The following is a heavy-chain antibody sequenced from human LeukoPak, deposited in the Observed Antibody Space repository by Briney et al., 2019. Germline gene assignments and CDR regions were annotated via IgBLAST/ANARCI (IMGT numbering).Heavy chain of an antibody. CDR3: ARGRITMVRGVIITSRVYFDY. V-gene: IGHV4-34*01. CDR2: INHSGST. D-gene: IGHD3-10*01. J-gene: IGHJ4*02. Sequence: KPSETLSLTCAVYGGSFSGYYWSWIRQPPGKGLEWIGEINHSGSTNYNPSLKSRVTISVDTSKNQLSLKLSSVTAADTAVYYCARGRITMVRGVIITSRVYFDYWGQGTLVTVSS. CDR1: GGSFSGYY.